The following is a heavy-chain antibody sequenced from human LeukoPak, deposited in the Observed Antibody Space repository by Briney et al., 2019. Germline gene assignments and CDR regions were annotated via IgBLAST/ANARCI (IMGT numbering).Heavy chain of an antibody. CDR1: GFDFSTQW. CDR3: AKDYEPLVGVHRWGDWFDP. D-gene: IGHD1-26*01. J-gene: IGHJ5*02. V-gene: IGHV3-7*03. CDR2: VNQGAAQK. Sequence: GGSLRLSCAASGFDFSTQWMSWVRQAPGKGLEWVAIVNQGAAQKYYVDSVKGRFTISRDNSKNTLYLQMNSLRAEDTAVYYCAKDYEPLVGVHRWGDWFDPWGQGTLVTVSS.